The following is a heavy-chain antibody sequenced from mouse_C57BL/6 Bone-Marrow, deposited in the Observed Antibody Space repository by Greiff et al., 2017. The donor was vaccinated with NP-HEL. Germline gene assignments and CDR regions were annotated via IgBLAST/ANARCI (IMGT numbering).Heavy chain of an antibody. CDR3: TRDLFTFAY. V-gene: IGHV5-9-1*02. J-gene: IGHJ3*01. Sequence: EVKLVESGEGLVKPGGSLKLSCAASGFTFSSYAMSWVRQTPEKRLEWVAYISSGGDYIYYADTVKGRFTISRDNASNTLYLQMSSLKSEDTAMYYCTRDLFTFAYWGQGTLVTVSA. CDR2: ISSGGDYI. CDR1: GFTFSSYA.